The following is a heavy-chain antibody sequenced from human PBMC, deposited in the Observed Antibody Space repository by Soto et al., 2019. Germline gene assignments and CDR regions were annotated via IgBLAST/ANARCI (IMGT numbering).Heavy chain of an antibody. CDR3: VQDRYYDSSGYYPSY. J-gene: IGHJ4*02. V-gene: IGHV3-30*18. CDR2: ISYDGSKT. CDR1: GFIFNTYG. D-gene: IGHD3-22*01. Sequence: QVHLVESGGGVVQPGRSLRLSCAASGFIFNTYGMHWVRQAPGKGLEWVAVISYDGSKTNYADSVKGRFSISRDDSKNTLYMQMNSLRAEDTAVYYCVQDRYYDSSGYYPSYWGQGTLVTVSS.